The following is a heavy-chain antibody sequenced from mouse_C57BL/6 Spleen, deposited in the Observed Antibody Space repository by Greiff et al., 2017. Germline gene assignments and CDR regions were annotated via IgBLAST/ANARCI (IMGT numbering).Heavy chain of an antibody. CDR2: ISSGSSTI. Sequence: EVQLVESGGGLVKPGGSLKLSCAASGFTFSDYGMHWVRQAPEKGLEWVAYISSGSSTIYYADTVKGRFTISRDNAKNTLFLQMTSLRSEDTAMYYCARRYYDYDGPFDYWGQGTTLTVSS. V-gene: IGHV5-17*01. CDR1: GFTFSDYG. D-gene: IGHD2-4*01. CDR3: ARRYYDYDGPFDY. J-gene: IGHJ2*01.